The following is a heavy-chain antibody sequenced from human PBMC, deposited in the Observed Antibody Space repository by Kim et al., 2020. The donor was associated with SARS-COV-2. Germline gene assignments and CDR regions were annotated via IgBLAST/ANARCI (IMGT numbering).Heavy chain of an antibody. D-gene: IGHD6-25*01. CDR1: GGSISSDDYS. V-gene: IGHV4-30-2*01. Sequence: SETLSLTCAVSGGSISSDDYSWSWIRQPPGKGLEWIGYIYRGGSTYYNPSLKSRVTISVDRSKNQFSLKLSSVTAADTAVYYCARGASATHTVFDYWGQGTLVTVSS. CDR3: ARGASATHTVFDY. J-gene: IGHJ4*02. CDR2: IYRGGST.